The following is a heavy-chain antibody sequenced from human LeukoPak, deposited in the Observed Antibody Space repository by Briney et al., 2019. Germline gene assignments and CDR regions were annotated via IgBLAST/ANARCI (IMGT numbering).Heavy chain of an antibody. CDR3: ARGRGAAAREDY. CDR1: GGSFSGYY. Sequence: SETLSLTCAVCGGSFSGYYWSWIRQPPGKGLEWIGEIHHSGGTNYNPSLKSRVTISEDTSKNQFSLKLSSVTAADTAVYYCARGRGAAAREDYWGQGTLVTVSS. J-gene: IGHJ4*02. D-gene: IGHD6-13*01. CDR2: IHHSGGT. V-gene: IGHV4-34*01.